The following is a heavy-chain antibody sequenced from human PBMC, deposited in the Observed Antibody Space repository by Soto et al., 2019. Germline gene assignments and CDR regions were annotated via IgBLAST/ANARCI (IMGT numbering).Heavy chain of an antibody. CDR3: AKGDTALYY. Sequence: GGSLRFSCAASGFTFSSYGMHWVRQAPGKGLEWVAVISYDGSNKYYADSVKGRFTISRDNSKNTLYLQMNSLRAEDTAVYYCAKGDTALYYWGQGTLVTVSS. CDR1: GFTFSSYG. V-gene: IGHV3-30*18. D-gene: IGHD5-18*01. CDR2: ISYDGSNK. J-gene: IGHJ4*02.